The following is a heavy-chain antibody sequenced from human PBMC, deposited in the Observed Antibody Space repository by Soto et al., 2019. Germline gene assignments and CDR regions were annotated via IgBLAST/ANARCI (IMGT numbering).Heavy chain of an antibody. CDR3: ARVALVAANNYYFDY. V-gene: IGHV4-31*03. CDR1: GGSISSGGYY. Sequence: SETLSLTCTVSGGSISSGGYYWSWIRQHPGKGLEWIWYIYYSGSTYYNPSLKSRVTISVDTSKNQFSLKLSSVTAADTAVYYCARVALVAANNYYFDYWGQGTLVTVSS. J-gene: IGHJ4*02. D-gene: IGHD2-15*01. CDR2: IYYSGST.